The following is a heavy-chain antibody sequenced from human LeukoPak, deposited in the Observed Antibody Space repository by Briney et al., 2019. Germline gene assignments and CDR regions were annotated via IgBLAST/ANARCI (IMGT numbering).Heavy chain of an antibody. Sequence: PGGSLRLSCAASGFTFSSYAMSWVRQAPGKGLEWVSAISGSGGSTYYADSVKGRFTISRDNSKNTLYLQMNSLRAEDTAVYYCARDQAKYCSSTSCYNWFDPWGQGTLVTVSS. CDR3: ARDQAKYCSSTSCYNWFDP. D-gene: IGHD2-2*01. CDR2: ISGSGGST. CDR1: GFTFSSYA. V-gene: IGHV3-23*01. J-gene: IGHJ5*02.